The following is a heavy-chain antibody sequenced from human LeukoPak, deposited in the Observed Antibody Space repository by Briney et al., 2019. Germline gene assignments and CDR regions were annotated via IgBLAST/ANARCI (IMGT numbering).Heavy chain of an antibody. D-gene: IGHD3-22*01. Sequence: GGSLRLSCAASGFTFDDYAMSWVRQAPGKGLEWVSGINWSGGSTGYADSVKGRFTISRDNAKNSLYLQMNSLRAEDTALYYCARDRYYDSSGYYYPLGYWGQGTLVTVSS. CDR1: GFTFDDYA. J-gene: IGHJ4*02. V-gene: IGHV3-20*04. CDR3: ARDRYYDSSGYYYPLGY. CDR2: INWSGGST.